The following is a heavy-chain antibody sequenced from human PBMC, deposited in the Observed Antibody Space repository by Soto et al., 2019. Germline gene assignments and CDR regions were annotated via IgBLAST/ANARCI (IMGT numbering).Heavy chain of an antibody. J-gene: IGHJ4*02. CDR1: GGSVSSGSYY. V-gene: IGHV4-61*01. CDR2: IYYSGST. Sequence: SETLSLTCTVSGGSVSSGSYYWSWIRQPPGKGLEWIGYIYYSGSTNYNPSLKSRVTISVDTSKNQFSLKLSSVTAADTAMYYCARGDSGYSSGWYFDYWGQGTLVTVSS. CDR3: ARGDSGYSSGWYFDY. D-gene: IGHD6-19*01.